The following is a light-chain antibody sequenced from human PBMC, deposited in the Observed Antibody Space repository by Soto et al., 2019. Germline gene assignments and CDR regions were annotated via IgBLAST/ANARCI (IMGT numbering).Light chain of an antibody. CDR2: DAS. CDR1: QSVRSL. V-gene: IGKV3-11*01. J-gene: IGKJ4*01. Sequence: EIVLTQSPATLSLSPRERATLSCRASQSVRSLLAWYQQKPGQAPRLLIDDASNRATGIPARFSGSGSGTDFTLTISSLEPEDFAIYYCQQRRSWPLTFGGGTKVEIK. CDR3: QQRRSWPLT.